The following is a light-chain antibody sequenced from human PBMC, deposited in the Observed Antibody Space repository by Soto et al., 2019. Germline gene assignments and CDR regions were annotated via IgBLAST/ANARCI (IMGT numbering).Light chain of an antibody. Sequence: QSVLTQPPSASGAPGQRVAISCSGSTTNIGSRLINWSSNLGSNTVYWYQQRPGKAPKLRIYNDNQRPSGVPDRFSGSKSGTSASLAVSGLQSEDEADYYCAAWDDSLNGYVFGTGTKLTVL. CDR2: NDN. CDR3: AAWDDSLNGYV. V-gene: IGLV1-44*01. CDR1: TTNIGSRLINWSSNLGSNT. J-gene: IGLJ1*01.